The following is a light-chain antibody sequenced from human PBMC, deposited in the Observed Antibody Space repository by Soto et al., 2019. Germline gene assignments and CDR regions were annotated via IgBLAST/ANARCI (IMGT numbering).Light chain of an antibody. CDR2: DAS. V-gene: IGKV3-11*01. J-gene: IGKJ1*01. CDR3: QQRKK. CDR1: QSVSSY. Sequence: EIVWTQSPATLSLSPGERATLSCRASQSVSSYLAWYQQKPGQAPRLLIYDASNRATGIPARFSGSGSGTDFTLSISSLEPEAVAVYYCQQRKKFGQGTKVDIK.